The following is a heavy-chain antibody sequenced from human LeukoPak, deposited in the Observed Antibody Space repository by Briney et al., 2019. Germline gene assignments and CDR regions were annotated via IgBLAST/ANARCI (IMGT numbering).Heavy chain of an antibody. J-gene: IGHJ4*02. CDR3: ARDRAAAARQPVDY. Sequence: AGGSLRLSCAASGFTFSSYSMNWVRQAPGKGLEWVSSISSTSTYIYYADSLKGRFTISRDNAKNSLYLQMNSLRAEDTAVYYCARDRAAAARQPVDYCGQGTLVTVSS. V-gene: IGHV3-21*01. D-gene: IGHD6-13*01. CDR2: ISSTSTYI. CDR1: GFTFSSYS.